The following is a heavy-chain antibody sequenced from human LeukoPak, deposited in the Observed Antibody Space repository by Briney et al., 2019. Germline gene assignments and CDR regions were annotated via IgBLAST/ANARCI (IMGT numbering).Heavy chain of an antibody. CDR3: ARDGVAAAATAPFDY. Sequence: GGSLRLSCEASGFTFSSYSMNWVRQAPGKGLEWVSSISSSSSYIYYADSVKGRFTISRDNAKNSLYLQMNSLRAEDTAVYYCARDGVAAAATAPFDYWGQGTLVTVSS. CDR1: GFTFSSYS. CDR2: ISSSSSYI. V-gene: IGHV3-21*01. J-gene: IGHJ4*02. D-gene: IGHD6-13*01.